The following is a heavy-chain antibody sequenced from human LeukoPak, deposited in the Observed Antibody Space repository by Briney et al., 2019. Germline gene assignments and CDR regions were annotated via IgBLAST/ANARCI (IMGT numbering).Heavy chain of an antibody. CDR3: AGTLSKARAFDI. CDR1: GGSISSGSYY. D-gene: IGHD5/OR15-5a*01. V-gene: IGHV4-61*02. Sequence: SSETLSLTCTVSGGSISSGSYYWSWIRQPAGKGLEWIGRIYTSGSTNYNPSLKSRVTISVDTSKNQFSLKLSSVTAADTAVYYCAGTLSKARAFDIWGQGTMVTVSS. CDR2: IYTSGST. J-gene: IGHJ3*02.